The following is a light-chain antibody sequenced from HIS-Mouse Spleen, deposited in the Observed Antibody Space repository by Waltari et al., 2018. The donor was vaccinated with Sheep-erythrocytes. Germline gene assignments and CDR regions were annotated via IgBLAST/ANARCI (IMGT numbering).Light chain of an antibody. J-gene: IGKJ4*01. V-gene: IGKV4-1*01. CDR1: HSVLSSSNKKNY. CDR2: WES. CDR3: QQLSSTLP. Sequence: EIVMTQSPHSLAVSLAERATINCKSSHSVLSSSNKKNYLTWYQQKPGQPPKLLIYWESTREAGVAVRVSGCGAETDFSLAVWGEQAKDVVVYDCQQLSSTLPLGGGTKVDIK.